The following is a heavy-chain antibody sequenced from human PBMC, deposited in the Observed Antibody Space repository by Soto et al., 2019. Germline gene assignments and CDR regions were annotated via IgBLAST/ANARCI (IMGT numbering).Heavy chain of an antibody. CDR1: GGCFSGYY. V-gene: IGHV4-34*01. D-gene: IGHD5-18*01. Sequence: SETLSLTCAVYGGCFSGYYWSWIRQPPGKGLEWIGEINHSGSTNYNPSLKSRVTISVDTSKNQFSLKLSSVTAADTAVYYCARGRRGYSYGKAVDYWGQGTLVTVSS. CDR3: ARGRRGYSYGKAVDY. CDR2: INHSGST. J-gene: IGHJ4*02.